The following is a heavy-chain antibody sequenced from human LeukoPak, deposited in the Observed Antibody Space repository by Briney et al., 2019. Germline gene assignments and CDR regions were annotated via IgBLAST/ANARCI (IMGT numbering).Heavy chain of an antibody. Sequence: SETLSLTCTVSGGSISSNSYYWGWIRQPPGKGLEWIGSIYYSGSTYYNPSLKRRVSISVDTSKNHFSLRLSSVTAADTAVYYCARRGRVEYSSSSYAFDIWGQGTMVTVSS. CDR1: GGSISSNSYY. J-gene: IGHJ3*02. V-gene: IGHV4-39*02. D-gene: IGHD6-6*01. CDR2: IYYSGST. CDR3: ARRGRVEYSSSSYAFDI.